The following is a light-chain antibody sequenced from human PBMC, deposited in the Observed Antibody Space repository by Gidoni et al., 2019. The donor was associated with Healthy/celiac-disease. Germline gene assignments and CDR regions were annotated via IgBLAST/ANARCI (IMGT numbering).Light chain of an antibody. J-gene: IGLJ1*01. CDR1: SPNIGSNP. CDR3: AAWDDSLNVLYV. Sequence: QSVLTQPPSASGTPGQRVTISCSGSSPNIGSNPVNWYQQLPGTAPKLLIYSNNQRPSGVPDRFSGSKSGTSASLAISGLQSEDEADYYCAAWDDSLNVLYVFGTGTKVTVL. V-gene: IGLV1-44*01. CDR2: SNN.